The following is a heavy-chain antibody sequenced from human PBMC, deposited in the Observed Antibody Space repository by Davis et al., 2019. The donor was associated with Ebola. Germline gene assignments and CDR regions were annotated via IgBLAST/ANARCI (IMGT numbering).Heavy chain of an antibody. CDR3: ASVVVITLPVYYYGMDV. CDR1: GGTFSSYA. J-gene: IGHJ6*02. V-gene: IGHV1-69*06. CDR2: IIPIFGTA. D-gene: IGHD3-22*01. Sequence: AASVKVPCKASGGTFSSYAISWVRQAPGQGLEWMGGIIPIFGTANYAQKFQGRVTITADKSTSTAYMELSSLRSEDTAVYYCASVVVITLPVYYYGMDVWGQGTTVTVSS.